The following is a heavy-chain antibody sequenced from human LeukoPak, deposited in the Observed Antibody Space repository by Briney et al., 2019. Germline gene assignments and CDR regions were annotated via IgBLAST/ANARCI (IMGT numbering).Heavy chain of an antibody. J-gene: IGHJ6*02. CDR1: GGTFSSYA. D-gene: IGHD5-24*01. V-gene: IGHV1-69*13. CDR3: ARVALGRRWLPSSYYYGMDV. Sequence: SVKVSCKASGGTFSSYAISWVRQAPGQGLEWMGGIIPIFGTANYAQKFQGRVTITADESTSTAYVELSNLRSEDTAVYYCARVALGRRWLPSSYYYGMDVWGQGTTVTVSS. CDR2: IIPIFGTA.